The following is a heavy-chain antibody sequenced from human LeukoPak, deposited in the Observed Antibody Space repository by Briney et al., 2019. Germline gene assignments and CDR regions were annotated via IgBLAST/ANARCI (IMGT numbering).Heavy chain of an antibody. D-gene: IGHD2-15*01. Sequence: ETLSLTCAVSGGSISSGGYSWSWVRQAPGKGLEWLSYISSSTSTKYYADSVKGRFTISRDNAKNSLYLEMNSLRAEDTAVYYCARAKSGGDYWGQGTLVTVSS. J-gene: IGHJ4*02. V-gene: IGHV3-48*01. CDR3: ARAKSGGDY. CDR1: GGSISSGGYS. CDR2: ISSSTSTK.